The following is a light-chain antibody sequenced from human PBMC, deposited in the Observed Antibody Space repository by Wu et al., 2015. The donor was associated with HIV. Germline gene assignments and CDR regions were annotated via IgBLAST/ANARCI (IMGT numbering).Light chain of an antibody. CDR1: QSISTW. J-gene: IGKJ1*01. V-gene: IGKV1-5*03. CDR2: KAS. CDR3: QQYSSNSWT. Sequence: DIQMTQSPLTLSASVGDRVTITCRASQSISTWLAWYQQKPGKAPKLLIYKASTLESGVPSRFSGSGSGTEFTLTISSLQPDDFANYYCQQYSSNSWTFGHGTKVEVK.